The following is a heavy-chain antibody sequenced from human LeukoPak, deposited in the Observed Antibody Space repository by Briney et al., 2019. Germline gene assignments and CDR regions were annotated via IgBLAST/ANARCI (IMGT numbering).Heavy chain of an antibody. J-gene: IGHJ6*04. D-gene: IGHD3-10*01. V-gene: IGHV4-59*01. CDR2: IYYSGST. CDR1: GGSISSCY. Sequence: SETLSLTCTVSGGSISSCYWSWIRQPPGKGLEWIGYIYYSGSTNYNPSLKSRVTISVDTSKNQFSLKLSSVTAADTAVYYCARNYGSGSYFSYYGMDVWGKGTTVTVSS. CDR3: ARNYGSGSYFSYYGMDV.